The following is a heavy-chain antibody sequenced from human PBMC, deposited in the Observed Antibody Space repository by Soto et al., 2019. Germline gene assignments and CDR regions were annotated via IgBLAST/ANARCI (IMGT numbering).Heavy chain of an antibody. CDR2: IKQDGSER. Sequence: EVQLVESGGGLVQPGGSLRLSCVGSGFSFSSYWMNWVRQAPGKGLEWVANIKQDGSERYYVESVKGRFTISRDNAKNSLYLQMNSLRAEDTAVYYCAKYTSADDYWGQGTLVTVSS. J-gene: IGHJ4*02. V-gene: IGHV3-7*01. D-gene: IGHD3-10*01. CDR1: GFSFSSYW. CDR3: AKYTSADDY.